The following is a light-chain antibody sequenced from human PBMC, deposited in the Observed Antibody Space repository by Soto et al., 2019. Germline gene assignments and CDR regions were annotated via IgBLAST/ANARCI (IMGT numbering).Light chain of an antibody. CDR1: SSNIGAGYD. CDR2: GNS. CDR3: QSYDSSLSGYVV. Sequence: QSVLTQLPSVSGAPGQRVTISCTGSSSNIGAGYDVHWYQQVPGTAPKLLIYGNSNRPSGVPDRFSGSKSGTSASLAITGLQAEDEADYYCQSYDSSLSGYVVFGGGTKLTVL. J-gene: IGLJ2*01. V-gene: IGLV1-40*01.